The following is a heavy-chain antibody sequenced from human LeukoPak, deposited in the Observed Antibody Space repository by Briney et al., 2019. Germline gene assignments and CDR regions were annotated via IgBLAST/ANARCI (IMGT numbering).Heavy chain of an antibody. CDR2: TYYRSKWSN. V-gene: IGHV6-1*01. D-gene: IGHD7-27*01. CDR1: GDSVSSNSAA. Sequence: SHTLSLTCAISGDSVSSNSAAWTWIRQSPSRGLEWLGRTYYRSKWSNGYAVSVKSRITINPDTSKNQFSLQLNSVTPEDTAVYYCARDRTGDVAFDIWGQGTMVTVSS. J-gene: IGHJ3*02. CDR3: ARDRTGDVAFDI.